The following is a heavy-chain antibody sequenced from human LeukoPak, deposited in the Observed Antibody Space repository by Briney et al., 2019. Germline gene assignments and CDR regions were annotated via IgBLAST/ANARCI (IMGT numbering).Heavy chain of an antibody. Sequence: PGGSLGLSCAASGFTFRNYWMSWVGQAPGKGVEWVANIKEDGSKKYYVDSVKGRFTISRDNAKNSLYLQMNSLRVEDTAVYYCARDFDGWGQGTLVTVSS. V-gene: IGHV3-7*01. CDR1: GFTFRNYW. CDR3: ARDFDG. J-gene: IGHJ4*02. CDR2: IKEDGSKK.